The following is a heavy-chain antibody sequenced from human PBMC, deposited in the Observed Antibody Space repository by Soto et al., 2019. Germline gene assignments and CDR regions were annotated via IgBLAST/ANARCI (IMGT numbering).Heavy chain of an antibody. Sequence: GGSLRLSCAASGFTFSSYWMSWVRQAPGKGLEWVANIKQDGSEKYYVDSVKGRFTISRDNAKNSLYLQMNSLRAEDTAVYYCARVTVTTSWWVRYFDYWGQGTLVTVSS. CDR2: IKQDGSEK. V-gene: IGHV3-7*05. D-gene: IGHD4-17*01. CDR1: GFTFSSYW. CDR3: ARVTVTTSWWVRYFDY. J-gene: IGHJ4*02.